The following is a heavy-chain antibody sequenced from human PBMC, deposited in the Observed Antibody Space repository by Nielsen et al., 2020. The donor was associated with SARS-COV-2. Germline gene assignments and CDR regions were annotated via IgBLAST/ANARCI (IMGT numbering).Heavy chain of an antibody. CDR3: AREGAGSSVYYGLDV. D-gene: IGHD6-13*01. CDR1: GFTVSRNY. CDR2: IWYDGRKK. Sequence: GGSLRLSCAASGFTVSRNYMSWVRQAPGKGLEWVAVIWYDGRKKYHADSVKGRFTISRDNSKNTLYLQMNSLRAEDTAMYYCAREGAGSSVYYGLDVWGQGTTVTVSS. J-gene: IGHJ6*02. V-gene: IGHV3-33*07.